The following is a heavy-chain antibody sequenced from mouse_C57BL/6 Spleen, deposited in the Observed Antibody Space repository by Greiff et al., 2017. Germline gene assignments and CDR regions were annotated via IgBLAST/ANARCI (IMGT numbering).Heavy chain of an antibody. D-gene: IGHD4-1*01. V-gene: IGHV1-64*01. CDR3: ARSLNWSWFAY. J-gene: IGHJ3*01. CDR1: GYTFTSYW. Sequence: QVQLQQSGAELVKPGASVKLSCKASGYTFTSYWMHWVKQRPGQGLEWIGMIHPNSGSTNYNEKFKSKATLTVDKSSSTAYMQLSSLTSEDSAVYYCARSLNWSWFAYWGQGTLVTVSA. CDR2: IHPNSGST.